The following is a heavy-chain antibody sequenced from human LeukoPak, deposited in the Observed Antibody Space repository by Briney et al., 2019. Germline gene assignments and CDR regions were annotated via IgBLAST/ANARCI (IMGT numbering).Heavy chain of an antibody. Sequence: KTGGSLRLSCAASGFTFSNGWMSWVRQAPGKGLEWVGRIKSKSERGTTDYAAPVKGRFTISRDGSTNTVYLHMNSLKTEDTAVYFCTSNLYCSTSSCYTLDNWGQGTLVAVSP. CDR2: IKSKSERGTT. V-gene: IGHV3-15*01. D-gene: IGHD2-2*02. CDR3: TSNLYCSTSSCYTLDN. J-gene: IGHJ4*02. CDR1: GFTFSNGW.